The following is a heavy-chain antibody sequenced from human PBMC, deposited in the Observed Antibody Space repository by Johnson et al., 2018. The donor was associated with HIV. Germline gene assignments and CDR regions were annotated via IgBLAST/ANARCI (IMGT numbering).Heavy chain of an antibody. CDR1: GFTFSSYA. V-gene: IGHV3-20*04. CDR2: INWNGGST. Sequence: VQLVESGGGLVQPGGSLRLSCAASGFTFSSYAMSWVRQAPGKGLEWVSGINWNGGSTGYADSVKGRFTISRDNAKNSLYLQMNSLRAEDTAVCSCARVVGSGWFRGAFDIWGQGTMVTVSS. J-gene: IGHJ3*02. D-gene: IGHD6-19*01. CDR3: ARVVGSGWFRGAFDI.